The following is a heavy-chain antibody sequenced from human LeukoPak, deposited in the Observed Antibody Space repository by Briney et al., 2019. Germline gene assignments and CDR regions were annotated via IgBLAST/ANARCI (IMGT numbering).Heavy chain of an antibody. V-gene: IGHV1-2*02. D-gene: IGHD6-19*01. Sequence: ASVKVSCKASGYTFTGYYMHWVRQAPGQGLDWMGWINPNSGGTNYAQKFQGRVTMAREKYIRTAHMELSRLRSDDTAVYYCARTTYSSGWFDYWGQGTLVTVSS. CDR1: GYTFTGYY. CDR3: ARTTYSSGWFDY. CDR2: INPNSGGT. J-gene: IGHJ5*01.